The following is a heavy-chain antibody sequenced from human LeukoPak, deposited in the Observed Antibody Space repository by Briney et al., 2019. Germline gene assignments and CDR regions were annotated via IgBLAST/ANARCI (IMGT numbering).Heavy chain of an antibody. CDR3: TTAAAGTPYYYYYYMDV. CDR2: IKSKTDGGTT. J-gene: IGHJ6*03. D-gene: IGHD6-13*01. CDR1: GFTFSNAW. V-gene: IGHV3-15*01. Sequence: PGGSLRLSCAASGFTFSNAWMSWVRQAPGKGLEWVGRIKSKTDGGTTDYAAPVKGRFTISRDDSKNTLYLQMNSLKTEDTAVYYRTTAAAGTPYYYYYYMDVWGKGTTVTISS.